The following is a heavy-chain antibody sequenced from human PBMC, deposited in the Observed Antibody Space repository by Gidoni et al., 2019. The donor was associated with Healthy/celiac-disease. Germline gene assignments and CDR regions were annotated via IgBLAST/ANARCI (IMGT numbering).Heavy chain of an antibody. D-gene: IGHD2-8*01. V-gene: IGHV4-39*07. Sequence: QLQLQESGPGLVKPSETLSLTCTVSGGSISSSSYYWGWIRQPPGKGLEWIGSIYYSGSTYYNPSLKSRVTISVDTSKNQFSLKLSSVTAADTAVYYCARDKGYCTNGVCYPPRRYFDYWGRGTLVTVSS. CDR1: GGSISSSSYY. CDR3: ARDKGYCTNGVCYPPRRYFDY. CDR2: IYYSGST. J-gene: IGHJ4*02.